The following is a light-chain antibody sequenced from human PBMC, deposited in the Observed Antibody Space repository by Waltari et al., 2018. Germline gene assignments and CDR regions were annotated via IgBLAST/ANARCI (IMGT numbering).Light chain of an antibody. CDR1: QTISNY. CDR2: DAS. J-gene: IGKJ2*01. V-gene: IGKV3-20*01. CDR3: QQYGSSPT. Sequence: EIVLTQSPGTLSLSPGERATLSCRASQTISNYLAWYQQKPGQAPRLLIYDASSRAIGIPERFSGSGSGTDFTLTISRLEPEDFAMYYCQQYGSSPTFGQGTKLEIK.